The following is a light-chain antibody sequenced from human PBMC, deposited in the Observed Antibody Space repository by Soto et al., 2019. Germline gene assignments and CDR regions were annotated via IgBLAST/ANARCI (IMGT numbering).Light chain of an antibody. J-gene: IGKJ5*01. Sequence: TQRPGTQPSKQGERATLSCRSSQSVTSSYLAWYQQKPGQAPRLLIYGASNRATGIPERFSGSGSGTDFTLTISSLEPEDFAVYYCQQDGTSPITFAQGTRLEIK. CDR1: QSVTSSY. CDR3: QQDGTSPIT. CDR2: GAS. V-gene: IGKV3-20*01.